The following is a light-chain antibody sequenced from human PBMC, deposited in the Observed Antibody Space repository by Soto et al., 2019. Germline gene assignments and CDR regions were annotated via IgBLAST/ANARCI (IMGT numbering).Light chain of an antibody. J-gene: IGKJ4*01. Sequence: LQTAPSPSPLSPSILHSRKTPFRASQSISSWLAWYQQKPGKVPKVLIYKAPNLESGVPSRSSGSGSETEFTLTISSLQPDDFATYYRKQYNVYSTFGGGTKVDIK. CDR3: KQYNVYST. V-gene: IGKV1-5*03. CDR2: KAP. CDR1: QSISSW.